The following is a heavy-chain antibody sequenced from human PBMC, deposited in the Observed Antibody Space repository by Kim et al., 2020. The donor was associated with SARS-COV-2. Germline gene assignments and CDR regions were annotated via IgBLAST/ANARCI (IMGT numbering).Heavy chain of an antibody. J-gene: IGHJ4*02. Sequence: SETLSLTCTVSGGSISSSSYYWGWIRQPPGKGLEWIGSIYYSGSTYYNPSLKSRVTISVDTSKNQFSLKLSSVTAADTAVYYCARLVGYGPPDYWGQGTLVTVSS. CDR3: ARLVGYGPPDY. CDR1: GGSISSSSYY. V-gene: IGHV4-39*01. CDR2: IYYSGST. D-gene: IGHD5-18*01.